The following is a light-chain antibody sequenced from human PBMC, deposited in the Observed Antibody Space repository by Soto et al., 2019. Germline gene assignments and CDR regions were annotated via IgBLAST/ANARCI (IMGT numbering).Light chain of an antibody. J-gene: IGLJ1*01. CDR2: DVS. V-gene: IGLV2-11*01. CDR3: CSYAGSYTFFYV. Sequence: QSVLTQPRSVSGSPGQSVTISCTGTSSDVGGYNYVSWYQQHPGKAPKLMIYDVSKRPSGVPDRFSGSKSGNTASLTISGLQAGDEADYYCCSYAGSYTFFYVFGTGTKVTVL. CDR1: SSDVGGYNY.